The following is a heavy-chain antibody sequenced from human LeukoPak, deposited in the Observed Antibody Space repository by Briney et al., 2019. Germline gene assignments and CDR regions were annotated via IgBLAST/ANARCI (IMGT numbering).Heavy chain of an antibody. CDR3: AKDWGYGSGTYLDN. D-gene: IGHD3-10*01. V-gene: IGHV3-23*01. Sequence: GGSLRLSCAASGFTFSSYAMSWVRQAPGKGLEWVSAISGSGGSTYYADSVKGRFTISRDNSKNTLYLQMNSLRAEDTAVYYCAKDWGYGSGTYLDNWGQGTLVTVSS. J-gene: IGHJ4*02. CDR1: GFTFSSYA. CDR2: ISGSGGST.